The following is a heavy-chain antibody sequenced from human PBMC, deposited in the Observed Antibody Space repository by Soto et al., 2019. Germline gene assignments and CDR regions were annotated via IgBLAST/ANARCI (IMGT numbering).Heavy chain of an antibody. CDR3: ARVGSSRHNYYYCMDV. V-gene: IGHV1-69*02. CDR1: GGTFSSYT. D-gene: IGHD6-13*01. CDR2: IIPILGIA. J-gene: IGHJ6*02. Sequence: QVQLVQSGAEVKKPGSSVKVSCKASGGTFSSYTISWVRQAPGQGLEWMGRIIPILGIANYAKKFQGRVTITSDKSTRTAYMELSSLRSEDTAVYYCARVGSSRHNYYYCMDVWGQGTTVTVSS.